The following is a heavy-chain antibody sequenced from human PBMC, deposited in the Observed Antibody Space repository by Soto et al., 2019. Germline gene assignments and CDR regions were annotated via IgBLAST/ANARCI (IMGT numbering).Heavy chain of an antibody. Sequence: QVQLQESGPGLVRPSETLSLTCTVSSDSISSYYWIWVRQSPGKGLEWIGYTDYSGNTNYNPSLKRRVTISGVTSKNQFSLRLSSVTAADTAVYYCSRAVGDPLYYLNYWGQGPLVTVSS. J-gene: IGHJ4*02. V-gene: IGHV4-59*08. CDR3: SRAVGDPLYYLNY. D-gene: IGHD6-19*01. CDR2: TDYSGNT. CDR1: SDSISSYY.